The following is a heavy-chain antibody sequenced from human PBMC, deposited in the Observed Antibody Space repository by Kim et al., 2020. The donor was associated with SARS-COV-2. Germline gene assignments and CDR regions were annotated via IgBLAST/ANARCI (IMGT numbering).Heavy chain of an antibody. V-gene: IGHV3-33*01. J-gene: IGHJ4*02. CDR3: ARDLGIAAAGTDY. D-gene: IGHD6-13*01. Sequence: YADSVKGRFTISRDNSKNTLYLQMNSLRAEDTAVYYCARDLGIAAAGTDYWGQGTLVTVSS.